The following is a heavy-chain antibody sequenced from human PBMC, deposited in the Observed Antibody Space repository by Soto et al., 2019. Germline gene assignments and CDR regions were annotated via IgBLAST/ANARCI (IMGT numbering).Heavy chain of an antibody. CDR1: GFTSSSYA. D-gene: IGHD3-3*01. V-gene: IGHV3-23*01. CDR2: ISGSGGST. Sequence: PGGSLRLSCAASGFTSSSYAMSWVRQAPGKGLEWVSAISGSGGSTYYADSVKGRFTISRDNSKNTLYLQMNSLRAEDTAVYYCAKDFATYYDFWSGYYIGRAQTYGMDVWGQGTTVTV. CDR3: AKDFATYYDFWSGYYIGRAQTYGMDV. J-gene: IGHJ6*02.